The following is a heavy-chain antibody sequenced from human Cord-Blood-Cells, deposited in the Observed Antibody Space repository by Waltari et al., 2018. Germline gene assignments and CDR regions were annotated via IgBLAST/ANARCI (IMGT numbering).Heavy chain of an antibody. Sequence: QVQLQQWGAGLLRPSETLSLTCAVYGGSFSGYYWSWIRQPPGKGLEWIGEINHSGSTNYNPSLKSRVPISVDTSKNQFSLKLSSVTAADTAVNYCARGLGWSADDYWGQGTLVTVSS. CDR1: GGSFSGYY. CDR3: ARGLGWSADDY. J-gene: IGHJ4*02. V-gene: IGHV4-34*01. D-gene: IGHD3-3*01. CDR2: INHSGST.